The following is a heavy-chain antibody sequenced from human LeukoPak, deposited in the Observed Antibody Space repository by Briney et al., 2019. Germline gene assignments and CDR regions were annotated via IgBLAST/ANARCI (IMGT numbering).Heavy chain of an antibody. V-gene: IGHV3-23*01. Sequence: GGSLRLSCAGSGFPFSSHGMNWVRQAPGKGLEWVSGISPGGGPTYYADSVRGRFSISRDDLKNTVYLQMKNLGAEDTAVYYCAKDGAWLRFDDWGQGILVTVSS. J-gene: IGHJ4*02. CDR3: AKDGAWLRFDD. CDR2: ISPGGGPT. CDR1: GFPFSSHG. D-gene: IGHD5-12*01.